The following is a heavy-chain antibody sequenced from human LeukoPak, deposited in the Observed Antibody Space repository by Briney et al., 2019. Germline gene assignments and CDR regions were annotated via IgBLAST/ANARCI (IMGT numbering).Heavy chain of an antibody. Sequence: GGSLSLSCAASGFTFSGSAMHWVRQASGQGREWVGRMRSKANSYATAYGASVKGRFTISRDDSKNTAYLQMNSLKTEDTAVYYCTRPGLAAAGTPAYYYYYMDVWGKGTTVTVSS. V-gene: IGHV3-73*01. J-gene: IGHJ6*03. CDR2: MRSKANSYAT. CDR3: TRPGLAAAGTPAYYYYYMDV. CDR1: GFTFSGSA. D-gene: IGHD6-13*01.